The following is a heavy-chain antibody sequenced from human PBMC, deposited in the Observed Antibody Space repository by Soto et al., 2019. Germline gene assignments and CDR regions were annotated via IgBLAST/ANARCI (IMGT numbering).Heavy chain of an antibody. CDR1: GGTFSSYA. J-gene: IGHJ4*02. D-gene: IGHD2-2*01. CDR2: IIPIFGTA. V-gene: IGHV1-69*06. CDR3: ARDVRDCSSTSCYRFDY. Sequence: SVKVSCKTSGGTFSSYAISWVRQAPGQGLEWMGGIIPIFGTANYAQKFQGRVTITADKSTSTAYMELSSLRSEDTAVYYCARDVRDCSSTSCYRFDYWGQGTLVTVSS.